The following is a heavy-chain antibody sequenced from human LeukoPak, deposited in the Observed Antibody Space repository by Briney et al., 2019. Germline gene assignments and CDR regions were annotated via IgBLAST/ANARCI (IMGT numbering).Heavy chain of an antibody. J-gene: IGHJ6*03. CDR1: GFTFSSYG. Sequence: GGSLRLSCAAFGFTFSSYGMSWVRQAPGKGLEWVSSISFTGGTTYYADSVKGRFTISRDNSKDTLYLQMNSVRAEDTAIYYCVKNGDRGAYCSGGSCYPYYYYYMDVWGKGTTVTISS. V-gene: IGHV3-23*01. D-gene: IGHD2-15*01. CDR2: ISFTGGTT. CDR3: VKNGDRGAYCSGGSCYPYYYYYMDV.